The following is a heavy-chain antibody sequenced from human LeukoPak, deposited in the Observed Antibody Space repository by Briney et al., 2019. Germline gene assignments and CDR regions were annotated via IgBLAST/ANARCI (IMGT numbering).Heavy chain of an antibody. V-gene: IGHV4-4*07. CDR3: ARGYLYYDSSGWLDY. CDR1: GGSISSYY. J-gene: IGHJ4*02. Sequence: SETLSLTCTVSGGSISSYYWSWIRQPAGKGLEWIGCIYISGSTNYNPSLKSRVTMSVDTSKNQFSLKLSSVTAADTAVYYCARGYLYYDSSGWLDYWGQGTLVTVSS. CDR2: IYISGST. D-gene: IGHD3-22*01.